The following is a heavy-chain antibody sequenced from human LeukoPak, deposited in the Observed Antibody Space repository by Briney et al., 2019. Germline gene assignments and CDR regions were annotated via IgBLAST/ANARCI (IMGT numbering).Heavy chain of an antibody. CDR1: GFPFSRTG. Sequence: GGSPRLSCAASGFPFSRTGIHWLSQAPGMGLKWVSYYSSTSCTIFYADSVKGRFSISRDNTKNSLYLQMSSLRDEDTAIYYCARYVDSSRDLDYWGPGTLVTVSS. CDR2: YSSTSCTI. D-gene: IGHD5-18*01. V-gene: IGHV3-48*02. CDR3: ARYVDSSRDLDY. J-gene: IGHJ4*02.